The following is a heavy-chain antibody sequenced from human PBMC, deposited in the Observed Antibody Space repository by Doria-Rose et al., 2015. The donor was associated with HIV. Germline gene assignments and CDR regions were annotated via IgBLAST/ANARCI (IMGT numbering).Heavy chain of an antibody. CDR2: IFSDDER. Sequence: QITLKESGPVLVKPTETLTLTCTVSGVSLSSPGMGVSWIRQPPGKALEWLANIFSDDERPYKASRKSRLTISRVTSKSQVVLTMTDMDPVDTATYYCARIKSGRWYHKYYFDFWGQGTLVIVSA. D-gene: IGHD6-13*01. J-gene: IGHJ4*02. V-gene: IGHV2-26*01. CDR1: GVSLSSPGMG. CDR3: ARIKSGRWYHKYYFDF.